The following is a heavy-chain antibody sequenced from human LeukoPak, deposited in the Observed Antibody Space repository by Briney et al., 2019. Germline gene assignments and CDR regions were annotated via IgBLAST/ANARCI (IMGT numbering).Heavy chain of an antibody. CDR1: GFTFSNAW. D-gene: IGHD3-10*01. J-gene: IGHJ4*02. V-gene: IGHV3-15*01. CDR3: TTDRTPMVRGVTNTLDY. Sequence: GGSLRLSCAASGFTFSNAWISWVRQAPGKGLEWVGRIKSKTDGGTTDYAAPVKGRFTISRDDSKNTLYLQMDSLKTEDTAVYYCTTDRTPMVRGVTNTLDYWGQGTLVTVSS. CDR2: IKSKTDGGTT.